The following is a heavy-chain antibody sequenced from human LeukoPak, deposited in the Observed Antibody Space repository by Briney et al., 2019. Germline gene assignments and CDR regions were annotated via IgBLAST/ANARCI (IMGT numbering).Heavy chain of an antibody. J-gene: IGHJ6*03. V-gene: IGHV1-18*01. CDR3: ARDNYDILTGYYSYYYYYMDV. D-gene: IGHD3-9*01. CDR1: GYTFTSYG. Sequence: ASVKVSCKASGYTFTSYGISWVRQAPGQGLEWMGWISDYNGNTNYAQKLQGRVTMTTDTSTSTAYIELRSLRSDDTAVYYCARDNYDILTGYYSYYYYYMDVWGKGTTVTVSS. CDR2: ISDYNGNT.